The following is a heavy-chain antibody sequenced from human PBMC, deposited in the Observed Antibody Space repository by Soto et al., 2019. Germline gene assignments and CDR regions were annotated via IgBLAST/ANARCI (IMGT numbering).Heavy chain of an antibody. CDR1: CGSISSYY. D-gene: IGHD6-13*01. J-gene: IGHJ4*02. Sequence: SETLSLTCPGSCGSISSYYWSWIRQPAGKGVEWIGYIYYSESTNYNPALKSRVTITVDTSKNQFSLKLSAVTAADTAVYYCARGGSSYDYWGQGTLVTVSS. V-gene: IGHV4-59*01. CDR3: ARGGSSYDY. CDR2: IYYSEST.